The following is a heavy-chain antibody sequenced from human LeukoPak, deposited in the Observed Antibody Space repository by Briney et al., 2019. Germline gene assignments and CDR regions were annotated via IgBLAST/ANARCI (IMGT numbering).Heavy chain of an antibody. CDR1: GFTFSNAW. D-gene: IGHD3-3*01. CDR3: TIIHYDFWSGYYNYFDY. Sequence: KAGGSLRLSCAASGFTFSNAWMSWVRQAPGKGREWVGRIKSKTDGGTTDYAAPVKGRFTISRDDSKNTLYLQMNSLKTEDTAVYYCTIIHYDFWSGYYNYFDYWGQGTLVTVSS. V-gene: IGHV3-15*01. CDR2: IKSKTDGGTT. J-gene: IGHJ4*02.